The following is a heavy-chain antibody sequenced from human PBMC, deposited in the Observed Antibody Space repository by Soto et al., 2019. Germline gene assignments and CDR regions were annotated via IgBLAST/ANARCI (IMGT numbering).Heavy chain of an antibody. CDR2: ISYDGSSK. Sequence: QVQLVESGGGVVQPGRSLRLSCAASGFTFSNYGMHWVRQGPGKGLEWVADISYDGSSKDYADSVKGRFIISRDNSKDTVYLQMNSLRPEDTALYYCAKDRSSSWTFDYWGQGTLVTVSS. CDR1: GFTFSNYG. J-gene: IGHJ4*02. CDR3: AKDRSSSWTFDY. V-gene: IGHV3-30*18. D-gene: IGHD6-13*01.